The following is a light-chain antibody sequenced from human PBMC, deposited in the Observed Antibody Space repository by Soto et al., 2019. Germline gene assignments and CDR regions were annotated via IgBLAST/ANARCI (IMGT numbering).Light chain of an antibody. CDR1: NSDVGGHNF. V-gene: IGLV2-14*01. Sequence: QSALTQPASVSGSPGQSITISCTGTNSDVGGHNFVSWHQQHPGTAPKLIIYDVTDRPSGVSNRFSGSKSGNTASLTISGLQAEDEADYYCSSYTSSTTPDVFGAGTKVTVL. CDR3: SSYTSSTTPDV. J-gene: IGLJ1*01. CDR2: DVT.